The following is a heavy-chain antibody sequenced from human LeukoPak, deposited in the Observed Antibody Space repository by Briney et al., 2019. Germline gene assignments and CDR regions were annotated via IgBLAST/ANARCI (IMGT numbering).Heavy chain of an antibody. CDR2: VNPNSGGT. Sequence: GASVKVSCKASGYTFTGYYMHWVRQAPGQGLEWMGWVNPNSGGTNYAQKFQGRVTMTRDTSISTAYMELSRLRSDDTAVYYCARAWSVGSQFDYWGQGTLVTVSS. CDR3: ARAWSVGSQFDY. D-gene: IGHD2-15*01. CDR1: GYTFTGYY. J-gene: IGHJ4*02. V-gene: IGHV1-2*02.